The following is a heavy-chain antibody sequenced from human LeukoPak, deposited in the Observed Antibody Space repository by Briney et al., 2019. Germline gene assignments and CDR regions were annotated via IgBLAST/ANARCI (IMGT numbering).Heavy chain of an antibody. J-gene: IGHJ4*02. CDR2: IIPNTGGT. D-gene: IGHD6-13*01. Sequence: ASVKVSSKASGYTITDYYLHWVRQAPGQGLEWMGWIIPNTGGTNYAQKFQDWVTMSSDTSISTAYMELSSLRSEDTAVYYCARGLWQQLIDYWGQGTLVTVSS. V-gene: IGHV1-2*04. CDR3: ARGLWQQLIDY. CDR1: GYTITDYY.